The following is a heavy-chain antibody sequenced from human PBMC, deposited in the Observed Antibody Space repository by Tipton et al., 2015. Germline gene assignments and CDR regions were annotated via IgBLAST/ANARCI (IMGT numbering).Heavy chain of an antibody. D-gene: IGHD3-16*01. J-gene: IGHJ4*02. V-gene: IGHV4-61*01. CDR3: ARIRGRYVLDH. CDR2: ISYSETS. Sequence: TLSLTCTVSGGSVSSGSYYWSWIRQPPGKGLEWIGYISYSETSHYNPSLKSRVTISIDTSKNQFSLKLTSVTAADTAVYYCARIRGRYVLDHWGQGTLVTVSS. CDR1: GGSVSSGSYY.